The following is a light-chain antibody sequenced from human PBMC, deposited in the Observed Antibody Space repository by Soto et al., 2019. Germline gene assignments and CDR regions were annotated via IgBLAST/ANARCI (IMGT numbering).Light chain of an antibody. V-gene: IGLV4-69*01. CDR3: QAWGTGTHVV. CDR1: SGHSSYA. Sequence: QLVLTQSPSASASLGASVKLTCTLSSGHSSYAIAWHQQQPNEGPRFLMEVHSDGSHSKGDGIPDRFSGSTSGTERYLTISSLQCEDEADYSCQAWGTGTHVVFGGGTKLTVL. J-gene: IGLJ2*01. CDR2: VHSDGSH.